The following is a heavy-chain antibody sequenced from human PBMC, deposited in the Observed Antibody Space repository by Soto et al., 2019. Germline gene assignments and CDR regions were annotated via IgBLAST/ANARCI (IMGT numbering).Heavy chain of an antibody. V-gene: IGHV4-39*01. J-gene: IGHJ4*02. CDR1: GGSIRSSNYY. CDR3: TRLSKDIVLVPAATHDY. D-gene: IGHD2-2*01. CDR2: IYYSGST. Sequence: SETLSLTCTVSGGSIRSSNYYWGWIRQPPGKGLEWIGSIYYSGSTYYNPSLKKQVQKSVDTSKNKFSLKLSSVTAADTAVYYCTRLSKDIVLVPAATHDYWGQGTLVTVS.